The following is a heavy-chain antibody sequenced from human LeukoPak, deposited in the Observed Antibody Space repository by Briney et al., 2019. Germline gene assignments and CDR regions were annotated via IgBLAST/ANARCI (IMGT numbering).Heavy chain of an antibody. CDR2: IDPSDSYT. Sequence: GESLKTSCKGSGYSFTSYWISWVRQMPGKGLEWMGRIDPSDSYTNYSPSFQGHVTISADKSISTAYLQWSSLKASDTAMYYCARGYCSSTSCYYPFDYWGQGTLVTVSS. V-gene: IGHV5-10-1*01. D-gene: IGHD2-2*01. J-gene: IGHJ4*02. CDR3: ARGYCSSTSCYYPFDY. CDR1: GYSFTSYW.